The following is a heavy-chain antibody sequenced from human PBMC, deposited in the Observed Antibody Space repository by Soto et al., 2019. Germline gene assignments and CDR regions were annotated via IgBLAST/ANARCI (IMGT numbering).Heavy chain of an antibody. CDR2: IYYSGST. CDR1: GGSISSYY. CDR3: ARVVFGVEMATICPYSNP. J-gene: IGHJ5*02. Sequence: PSETLSLTCTVSGGSISSYYWSWIRQPPGKGLEWIGYIYYSGSTNYNPSLKSRVTISVDTSKNQFSLKLSSVTAADTAVYYCARVVFGVEMATICPYSNPWGHGSEVA. V-gene: IGHV4-59*01. D-gene: IGHD5-12*01.